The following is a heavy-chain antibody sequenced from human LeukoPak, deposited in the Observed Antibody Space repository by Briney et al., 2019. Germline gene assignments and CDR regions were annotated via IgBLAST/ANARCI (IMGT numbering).Heavy chain of an antibody. CDR1: GFTFSSYG. CDR2: ISYDGSNK. CDR3: ANAGYSGYDRFDY. J-gene: IGHJ4*02. Sequence: GRSLRLSCAASGFTFSSYGMHWVRQAPGKGLEWVAVISYDGSNKYYADSVKGRFTISRDNSKNTLYLQMNSLRAEDTAVYYCANAGYSGYDRFDYWGQGTLVTVSS. V-gene: IGHV3-30*18. D-gene: IGHD5-12*01.